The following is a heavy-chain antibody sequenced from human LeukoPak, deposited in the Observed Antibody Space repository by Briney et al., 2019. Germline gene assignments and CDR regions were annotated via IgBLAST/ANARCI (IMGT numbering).Heavy chain of an antibody. CDR1: GFIFYNYG. J-gene: IGHJ4*02. D-gene: IGHD2-2*01. CDR3: PRDHNRVVPSGNFDS. Sequence: GGSLRPSCSASGFIFYNYGMLWVGQAPGKGLEGVAGTWYDGSNKQYAVYVKGRFTISRDNSKNTVYLQLNSRKAEETGGYFCPRDHNRVVPSGNFDSCRQGIVVPVSS. V-gene: IGHV3-33*01. CDR2: TWYDGSNK.